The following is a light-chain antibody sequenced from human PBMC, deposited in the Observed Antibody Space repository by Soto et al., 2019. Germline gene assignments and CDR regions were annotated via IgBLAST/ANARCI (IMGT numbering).Light chain of an antibody. CDR2: MAS. CDR1: QTINRW. CDR3: QQYLSYPWT. Sequence: DIQMTQSPSTLSASVGDTVIITCRASQTINRWLAWYQQTSGKAPKVLIYMASNLERGAPSRFSGSGSGTEFTLTISNLQPDDFATYYYQQYLSYPWTFGQGTKVEIK. J-gene: IGKJ1*01. V-gene: IGKV1-5*03.